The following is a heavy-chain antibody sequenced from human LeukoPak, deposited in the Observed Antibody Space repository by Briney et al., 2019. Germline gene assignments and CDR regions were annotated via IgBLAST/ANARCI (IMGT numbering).Heavy chain of an antibody. CDR2: MNSDGSST. Sequence: GGSLRLSCAASGFTFSTYWMHWVRQAPGKGLVWVSRMNSDGSSTTFADSVKGRFTISRDNAKNTLYLQMNSLGAEDTAVYYCARESLGGGSSWYRAFDIWGQGTMVTVSS. CDR3: ARESLGGGSSWYRAFDI. V-gene: IGHV3-74*01. D-gene: IGHD6-13*01. CDR1: GFTFSTYW. J-gene: IGHJ3*02.